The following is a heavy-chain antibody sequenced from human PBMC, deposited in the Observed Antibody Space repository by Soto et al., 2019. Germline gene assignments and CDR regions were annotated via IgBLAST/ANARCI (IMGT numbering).Heavy chain of an antibody. CDR3: ASTYSTSWYSFDP. Sequence: QVTVKESGPVLVKPTETLTLTCTVSGFSLSNAGLGVSWIRQPPGKALEWLAHIFSNDEKSYSTSLKSRLTISTDTSKSQVVLTMTTMDPVDTATYYCASTYSTSWYSFDPWGQGTLVTVSS. CDR2: IFSNDEK. D-gene: IGHD6-13*01. CDR1: GFSLSNAGLG. J-gene: IGHJ5*02. V-gene: IGHV2-26*04.